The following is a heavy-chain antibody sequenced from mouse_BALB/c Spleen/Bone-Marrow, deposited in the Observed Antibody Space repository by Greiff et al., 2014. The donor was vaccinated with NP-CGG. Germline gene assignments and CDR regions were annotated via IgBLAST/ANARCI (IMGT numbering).Heavy chain of an antibody. CDR1: GFTFSSYG. Sequence: EVQLQQSGGGLVQPGGSLKLSCAASGFTFSSYGMSWVRQSPEKSLELVGTINSNGGSTYYPNCVQELFTIARNNANNSLYLQMSLLKSEATADYYVEEGGSSNEGYYFDYWGQGTTLTVSS. J-gene: IGHJ2*01. D-gene: IGHD1-1*01. V-gene: IGHV5-6-3*01. CDR2: INSNGGST. CDR3: EEGGSSNEGYYFDY.